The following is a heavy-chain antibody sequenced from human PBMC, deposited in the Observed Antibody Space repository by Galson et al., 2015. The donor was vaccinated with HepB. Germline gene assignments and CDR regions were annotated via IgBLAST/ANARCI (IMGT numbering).Heavy chain of an antibody. Sequence: WIRQPPGRGLEWIGSIYYTGTTYYNPSLKSRVTISLDTSKNHFSLKLRSVTAADTAVYYCARHVGESGSYGMDVWGQGTTVTVSS. D-gene: IGHD2-15*01. J-gene: IGHJ6*02. V-gene: IGHV4-39*01. CDR3: ARHVGESGSYGMDV. CDR2: IYYTGTT.